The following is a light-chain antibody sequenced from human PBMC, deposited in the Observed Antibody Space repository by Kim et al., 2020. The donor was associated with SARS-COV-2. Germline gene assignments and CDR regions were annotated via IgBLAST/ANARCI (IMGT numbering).Light chain of an antibody. J-gene: IGLJ3*02. CDR1: PRDIAAYNY. CDR2: DVT. V-gene: IGLV2-14*04. CDR3: SSYTLSSTWV. Sequence: GQSITISCTGGPRDIAAYNYVSWYQQHPGKAPKLMIYDVTERPSGVSNRFSGSKSDNTASLTISGLQPEDEADYHCSSYTLSSTWVFGGGTQLTVL.